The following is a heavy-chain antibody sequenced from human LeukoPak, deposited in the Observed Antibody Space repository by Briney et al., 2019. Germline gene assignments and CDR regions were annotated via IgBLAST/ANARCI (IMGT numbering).Heavy chain of an antibody. D-gene: IGHD6-13*01. Sequence: PSETLSLTCTVSGGSISSSSYYWGWIRQPPGKGLEWIGSIYYSGSTYYNPSLKSRVTISVDASKNQFSLKLSSVTAADTAVYYCAVGYSSSWPDYWGQGTLVTVSS. V-gene: IGHV4-39*07. J-gene: IGHJ4*02. CDR1: GGSISSSSYY. CDR2: IYYSGST. CDR3: AVGYSSSWPDY.